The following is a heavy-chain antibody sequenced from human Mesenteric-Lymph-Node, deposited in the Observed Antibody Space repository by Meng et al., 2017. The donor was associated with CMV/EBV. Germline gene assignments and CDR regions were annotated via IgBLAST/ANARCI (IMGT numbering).Heavy chain of an antibody. J-gene: IGHJ4*02. CDR2: IYHSGST. CDR1: GYSISSGYY. V-gene: IGHV4-38-2*02. CDR3: ARETMVRGAFDY. D-gene: IGHD3-10*01. Sequence: GSLRLSCTVSGYSISSGYYWGWIRQPPGKGLEWIGSIYHSGSTYYNPSLKSRVTISVDTSKNQFSLKLSSVTAADTAVYYCARETMVRGAFDYWGQGTLVTVSS.